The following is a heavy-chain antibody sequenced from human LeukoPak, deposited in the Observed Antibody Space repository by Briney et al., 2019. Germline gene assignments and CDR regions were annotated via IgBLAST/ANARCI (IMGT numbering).Heavy chain of an antibody. Sequence: GGSLRLSCAASGFTFTTYGMHWVRQAPGKGLEWVAVISYDGSNKFYADSVKGQFTISRDNSKNTLYLQMNSLRAEDTALYYCAKPPKEGLATEYFQHWGQGTLVTVSS. CDR2: ISYDGSNK. CDR3: AKPPKEGLATEYFQH. CDR1: GFTFTTYG. J-gene: IGHJ1*01. V-gene: IGHV3-30*18.